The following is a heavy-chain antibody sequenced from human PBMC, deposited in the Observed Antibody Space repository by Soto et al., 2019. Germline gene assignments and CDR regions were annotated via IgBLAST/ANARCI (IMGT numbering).Heavy chain of an antibody. D-gene: IGHD4-17*01. CDR3: ARDYVDPDYGDYTNYGMDV. J-gene: IGHJ6*02. Sequence: GGSLRLSCAASGFTFSSYSMNWVRQAPGKGLEWVSSISSSSSYIYYADSVKGRFTISRDNAKNSLYLQMNSLRAEDTAVYYCARDYVDPDYGDYTNYGMDVWGQGTTVTVSS. CDR1: GFTFSSYS. CDR2: ISSSSSYI. V-gene: IGHV3-21*01.